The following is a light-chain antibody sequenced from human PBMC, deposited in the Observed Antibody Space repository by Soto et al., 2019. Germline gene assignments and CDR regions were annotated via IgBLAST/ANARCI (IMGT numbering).Light chain of an antibody. CDR2: GAS. Sequence: FVVTQSPDTLSLSPGETATLSCRASQSVNSYLAWYQQKPGQAPRLLIYGASTRATGIPARFSGSGSGTQFTLTISSLQSEDSAVYSCQQYSNWPPLTFGGGTKVDIK. V-gene: IGKV3-15*01. J-gene: IGKJ4*01. CDR3: QQYSNWPPLT. CDR1: QSVNSY.